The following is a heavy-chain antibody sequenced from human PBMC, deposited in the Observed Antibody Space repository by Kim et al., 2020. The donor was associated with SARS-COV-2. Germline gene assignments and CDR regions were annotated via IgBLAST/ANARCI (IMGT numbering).Heavy chain of an antibody. V-gene: IGHV3-15*01. CDR3: TTMASASFDY. J-gene: IGHJ4*02. Sequence: GTTDYAAPVKGRFTISRDVSQNTLYLQMYSLKTEDTAIYYCTTMASASFDYWGQGTLVTVSP. D-gene: IGHD5-12*01. CDR2: GTT.